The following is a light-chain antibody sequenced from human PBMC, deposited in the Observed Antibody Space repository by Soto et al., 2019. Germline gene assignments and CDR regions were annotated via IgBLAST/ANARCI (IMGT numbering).Light chain of an antibody. CDR2: GAS. CDR3: QQRSNWPSIT. Sequence: EIVLTQSPGTLSLSPGERGTLSCRASQSVGGNYLTWYQQNPGQAPRLLIYGASSRATGIPARFSGSGSGTDFTLPTNSLEPEDSAVYYCQQRSNWPSITFGQGTRLEIK. CDR1: QSVGGNY. V-gene: IGKV3D-20*02. J-gene: IGKJ5*01.